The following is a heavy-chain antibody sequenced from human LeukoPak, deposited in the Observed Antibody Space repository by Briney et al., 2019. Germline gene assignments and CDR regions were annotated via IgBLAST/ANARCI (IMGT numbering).Heavy chain of an antibody. CDR3: AKTGYCSSASCYYYYYYMDV. D-gene: IGHD2-2*01. V-gene: IGHV3-33*06. Sequence: GGSLRLSCAASGFTFSSYGMHWVRQAPGKGLEWVSVIWYDGSNKYYADSVKGRFTISRDTSKHTLYLQMNSLRAEDTAVYYCAKTGYCSSASCYYYYYYMDVWGKGTTVIVSS. CDR2: IWYDGSNK. J-gene: IGHJ6*03. CDR1: GFTFSSYG.